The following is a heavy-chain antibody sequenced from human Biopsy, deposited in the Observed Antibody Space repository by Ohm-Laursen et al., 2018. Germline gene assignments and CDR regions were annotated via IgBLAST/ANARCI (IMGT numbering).Heavy chain of an antibody. J-gene: IGHJ3*02. Sequence: TLSLTCSVSGGSVRGYYWSWIRLTPGTGLAWIGHIFDDGATNYSPSPSLQGRVTLSIDTSENTFSLTLTSLTRADTGVYYCARVRGSGFFAFDIWGRGTTVSVSS. V-gene: IGHV4-59*02. CDR2: IFDDGAT. D-gene: IGHD3-3*01. CDR1: GGSVRGYY. CDR3: ARVRGSGFFAFDI.